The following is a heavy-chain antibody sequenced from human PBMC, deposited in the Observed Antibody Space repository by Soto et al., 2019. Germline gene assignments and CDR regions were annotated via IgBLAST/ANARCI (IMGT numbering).Heavy chain of an antibody. J-gene: IGHJ6*02. D-gene: IGHD5-18*01. CDR2: IIPIFGTA. CDR1: GGTFSSYA. Sequence: SVKVSCKASGGTFSSYAISWVRQAPGQGLEWMGGIIPIFGTANYAQKFQGRVTITADESTSTAYMERSSLRSEDTAVYYCAREGKTGGGYSYGYDYYYGMDVWGQGTTVTVSS. V-gene: IGHV1-69*13. CDR3: AREGKTGGGYSYGYDYYYGMDV.